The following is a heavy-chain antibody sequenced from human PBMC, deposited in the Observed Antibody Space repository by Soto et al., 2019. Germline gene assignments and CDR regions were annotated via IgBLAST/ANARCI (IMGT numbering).Heavy chain of an antibody. CDR1: GGSISSYY. J-gene: IGHJ6*02. Sequence: SETLSLTCTVSGGSISSYYWSWIRQPPGKGLEWIGYIYYSGSTDYNPSLKSRVTISVDTSKNQFSLKLSSVTAADTAVYYCARERGYCSSTSCYGLGYYYGMDVWGQGTTVTVSS. CDR2: IYYSGST. D-gene: IGHD2-2*01. V-gene: IGHV4-59*01. CDR3: ARERGYCSSTSCYGLGYYYGMDV.